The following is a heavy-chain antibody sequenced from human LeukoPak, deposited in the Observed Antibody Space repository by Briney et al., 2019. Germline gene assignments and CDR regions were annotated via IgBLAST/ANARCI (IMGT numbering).Heavy chain of an antibody. CDR2: IYYSGST. CDR3: ARSRFGELPYFDY. V-gene: IGHV4-61*01. J-gene: IGHJ4*02. CDR1: GGSVSSGSYY. Sequence: PSETLSLTCTVSGGSVSSGSYYWSWIRQPPGKGLEWIGYIYYSGSTNYNPSLKSRVTISVDTSKNQFSLKLSSVTAADTAVYYCARSRFGELPYFDYWGQGTLVTVSS. D-gene: IGHD3-10*01.